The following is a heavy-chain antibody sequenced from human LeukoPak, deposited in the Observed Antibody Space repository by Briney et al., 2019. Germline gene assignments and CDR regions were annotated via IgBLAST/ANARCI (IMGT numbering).Heavy chain of an antibody. CDR3: ARSPRGYDFDH. Sequence: GEFLKISCKGSGYSFTSYWIGWVRQMPGKGLEWMGIINPGDSETRYSPSFQGQVTISADKSISTAYLQWSSLKASDTAMYYCARSPRGYDFDHWGQGTLVTVSS. V-gene: IGHV5-51*01. CDR2: INPGDSET. CDR1: GYSFTSYW. D-gene: IGHD5-12*01. J-gene: IGHJ4*02.